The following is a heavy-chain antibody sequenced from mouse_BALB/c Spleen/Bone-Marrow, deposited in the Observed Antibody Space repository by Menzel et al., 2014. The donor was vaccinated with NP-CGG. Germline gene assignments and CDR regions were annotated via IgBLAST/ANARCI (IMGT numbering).Heavy chain of an antibody. J-gene: IGHJ2*01. D-gene: IGHD1-1*01. Sequence: EVQLQQSGGGLVQPGGSMKPSCVASGFTFSNYWMNWVRQSPEKGLEWVAEIRLKSNNYATDYAESVKGRFSISRDDSKSSVYLQMNNLRAEDTGIYYCARRIYYGYYFDYWGQGTTLTVSS. CDR3: ARRIYYGYYFDY. CDR2: IRLKSNNYAT. V-gene: IGHV6-6*02. CDR1: GFTFSNYW.